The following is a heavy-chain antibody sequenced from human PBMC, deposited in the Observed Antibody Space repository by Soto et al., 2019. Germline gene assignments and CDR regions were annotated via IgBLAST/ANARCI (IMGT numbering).Heavy chain of an antibody. CDR2: TRDKAKSYTT. Sequence: EVQLVESGGGLVQPGGSLRLVCAASGFTFSDHYIDWVRQAPGKGLEWVARTRDKAKSYTTDYAASVKGRFTISRDDSKKSVVLQINSLKIEDTAVYYCGRGNYGGSGHPFDYWGQGTLVTVSS. CDR1: GFTFSDHY. D-gene: IGHD2-15*01. CDR3: GRGNYGGSGHPFDY. J-gene: IGHJ4*02. V-gene: IGHV3-72*01.